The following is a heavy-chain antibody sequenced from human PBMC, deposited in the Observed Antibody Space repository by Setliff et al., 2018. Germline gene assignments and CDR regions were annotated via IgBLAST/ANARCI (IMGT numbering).Heavy chain of an antibody. CDR1: GGSISSGSYY. D-gene: IGHD3-22*01. Sequence: KASETLSLTCTVSGGSISSGSYYWSWIRQPAGKGLEWIGRIYTSGSTNYNPSLKSRVTISVDTSKNQFSLKLSSVTAADTAVYYCARAYYDSSRGGDAFDIWGQGTMVTVSS. J-gene: IGHJ3*02. CDR2: IYTSGST. CDR3: ARAYYDSSRGGDAFDI. V-gene: IGHV4-61*02.